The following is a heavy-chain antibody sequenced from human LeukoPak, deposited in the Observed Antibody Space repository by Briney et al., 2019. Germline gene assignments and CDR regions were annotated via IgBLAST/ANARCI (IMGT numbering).Heavy chain of an antibody. CDR1: GYTFTGYY. CDR3: ARDKLWFGELPGSGYYYYMDV. D-gene: IGHD3-10*01. V-gene: IGHV1-2*02. CDR2: INPNSGGT. J-gene: IGHJ6*03. Sequence: ASVKVSCKASGYTFTGYYMHWVRQAPGQGLEWMGWINPNSGGTNYAQKFQGRVTMTRDTSISTAYMELSRLRSDDTAVYYCARDKLWFGELPGSGYYYYMDVWGKGTTVTVSS.